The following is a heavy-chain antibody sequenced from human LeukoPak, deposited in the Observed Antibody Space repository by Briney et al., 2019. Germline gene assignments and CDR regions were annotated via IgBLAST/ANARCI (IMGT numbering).Heavy chain of an antibody. D-gene: IGHD3-10*01. V-gene: IGHV1-2*02. CDR1: GYSFNDKY. CDR2: INPNRGGT. Sequence: GASVKVSCKASGYSFNDKYLHWVRQAPGQGLEWMGSINPNRGGTNYAQKFQGRVTMTRDTSISTAYMELSRLRSDDTAVYYCARASNLWFGELGFDPWGQGTLVTVSS. CDR3: ARASNLWFGELGFDP. J-gene: IGHJ5*02.